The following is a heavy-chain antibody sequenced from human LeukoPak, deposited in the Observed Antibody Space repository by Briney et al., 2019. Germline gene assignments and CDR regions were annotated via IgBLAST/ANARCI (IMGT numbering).Heavy chain of an antibody. V-gene: IGHV3-74*01. J-gene: IGHJ3*01. D-gene: IGHD2-15*01. Sequence: GGSLRLSCAASGFTFSIYYTLWVRQVPGGGRVWVSCINTDGSSRNSANFVKGRITISRDNAKNTLYLQMNSLRVEDTAEYYCARPRYCSGDTCSSWDGSDVWGQGTMVTVSS. CDR1: GFTFSIYY. CDR3: ARPRYCSGDTCSSWDGSDV. CDR2: INTDGSSR.